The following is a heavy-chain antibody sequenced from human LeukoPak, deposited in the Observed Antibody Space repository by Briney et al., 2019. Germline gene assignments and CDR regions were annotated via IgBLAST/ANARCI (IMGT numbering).Heavy chain of an antibody. CDR3: XXXXXXXXXXXXXNYYYYGMDV. CDR2: ISSSSSYI. J-gene: IGHJ6*02. Sequence: PGGSLRLSCAASGFTFSSYSMNWVRQAPGKGLEWVSSISSSSSYIYYADSVKGRFTISRDNAKNSLYLQMNSLRAEDTAVYYCXXXXXXXXXXXXXNYYYYGMDVWGQGTTVTVSS. V-gene: IGHV3-21*01. CDR1: GFTFSSYS.